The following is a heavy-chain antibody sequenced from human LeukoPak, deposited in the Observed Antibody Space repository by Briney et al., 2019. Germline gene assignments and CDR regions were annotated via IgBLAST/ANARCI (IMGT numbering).Heavy chain of an antibody. CDR1: GGSISSSSYY. Sequence: PSETLSPTCTVSGGSISSSSYYWGWIRQPPGKGLEWIGSIYYSGSTYYNPSLKSRVTISVDTSKNQFSLKLSSVTAADTAVYYCARHLNGTPKYFDYWGQGTLVTVSS. CDR3: ARHLNGTPKYFDY. D-gene: IGHD1-14*01. J-gene: IGHJ4*02. CDR2: IYYSGST. V-gene: IGHV4-39*01.